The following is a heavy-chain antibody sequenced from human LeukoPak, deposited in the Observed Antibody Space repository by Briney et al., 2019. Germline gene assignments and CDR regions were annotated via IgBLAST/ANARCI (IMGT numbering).Heavy chain of an antibody. J-gene: IGHJ4*02. CDR3: AKLSTSHEYSGYDLHDY. V-gene: IGHV3-30*18. CDR2: ISYDGSNK. CDR1: GFTFSSYA. Sequence: GGSLRLSCAASGFTFSSYAMHWVRQAPGKGLEWVAVISYDGSNKYYADSVKGRFTISRDNSKNTLYLQMNSLRAEDTAVYYCAKLSTSHEYSGYDLHDYWGQGTLVTVSS. D-gene: IGHD5-12*01.